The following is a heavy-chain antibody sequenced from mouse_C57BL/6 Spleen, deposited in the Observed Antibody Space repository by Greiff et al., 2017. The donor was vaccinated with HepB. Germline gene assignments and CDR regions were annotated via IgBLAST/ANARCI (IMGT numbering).Heavy chain of an antibody. D-gene: IGHD2-3*01. CDR2: IYPGSGST. CDR1: GYTFTSYW. V-gene: IGHV1-55*01. J-gene: IGHJ3*01. CDR3: ARSGDGYYRAWFAY. Sequence: QVHVKQPGAELVKPGASVKMSCKASGYTFTSYWITWVKQRPGQGLEWIGDIYPGSGSTNYNEKFKSKATLTVDTSSSTAYMQLSSLTSEDSAVYYCARSGDGYYRAWFAYWGQGTLVTVSA.